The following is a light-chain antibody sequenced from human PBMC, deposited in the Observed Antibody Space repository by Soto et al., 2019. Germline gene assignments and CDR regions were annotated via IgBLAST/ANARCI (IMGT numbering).Light chain of an antibody. CDR1: QGIGNA. CDR3: LQDINYPWT. J-gene: IGKJ1*01. Sequence: AIQMTQSPSSLSASVGDRVTISCRASQGIGNALGWYQQKPGKAPKVLIYGASNLKSGVPPRFRGSGSGADSTHAISSLQPEDPTTHYCLQDINYPWTFGQGTKVEI. V-gene: IGKV1-6*01. CDR2: GAS.